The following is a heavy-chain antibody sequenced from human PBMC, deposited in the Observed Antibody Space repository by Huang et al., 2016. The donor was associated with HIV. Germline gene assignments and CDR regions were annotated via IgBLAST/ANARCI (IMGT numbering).Heavy chain of an antibody. J-gene: IGHJ6*03. V-gene: IGHV3-74*01. CDR1: GFTFRNHW. Sequence: EVQLVESGGGLVQPGGSLRLSCAASGFTFRNHWMHWVRQAPGKGLEGVSRIKSDGSDTSHADSVKGRFTISRDNAQNTVHLHMNSLRAEDTAVYFCAKNPSITAVDSDYYYYYMDVWGKGTTVTVS. CDR2: IKSDGSDT. CDR3: AKNPSITAVDSDYYYYYMDV. D-gene: IGHD6-13*01.